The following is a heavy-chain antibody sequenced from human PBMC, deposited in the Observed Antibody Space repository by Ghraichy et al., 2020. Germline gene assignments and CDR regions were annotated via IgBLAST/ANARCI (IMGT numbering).Heavy chain of an antibody. CDR2: IYYSGST. V-gene: IGHV4-39*07. Sequence: SETLSLTCTVSGGSISSSSYYWGWIRQPPGKGLEWIGSIYYSGSTYYNPSLKSRVTISVDTSKNQFSLKLSSVTAADTAVYYCASYSVSWYYFDYWGQGTLVTVSS. D-gene: IGHD6-6*01. J-gene: IGHJ4*02. CDR1: GGSISSSSYY. CDR3: ASYSVSWYYFDY.